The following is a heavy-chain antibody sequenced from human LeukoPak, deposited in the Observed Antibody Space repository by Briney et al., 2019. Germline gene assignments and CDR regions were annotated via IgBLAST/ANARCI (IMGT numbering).Heavy chain of an antibody. V-gene: IGHV4-4*07. J-gene: IGHJ3*02. Sequence: TGETLSLTCTVSGGSISSYYWSWIRQPAGKGLEWIGRIYSSRSNNYNPSLKSRVIISVDTSKNQFSLKLSSGTAADAAMYYCARGLGGSESYPDAFDIWGQGTMVTVSS. D-gene: IGHD3-10*01. CDR3: ARGLGGSESYPDAFDI. CDR2: IYSSRSN. CDR1: GGSISSYY.